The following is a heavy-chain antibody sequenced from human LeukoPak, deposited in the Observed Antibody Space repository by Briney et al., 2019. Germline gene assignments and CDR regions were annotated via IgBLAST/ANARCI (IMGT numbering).Heavy chain of an antibody. D-gene: IGHD3-22*01. CDR2: INHSGST. Sequence: PSETLSLTCTVSGGSFSGYYWSWIRQPPGKGLEWIGEINHSGSTNYNPSLKSRVTISVDTSKNQFSLKLSSVTAADTAVYYCARGPYYYDSSGTPGGYWGQGTLVTVSS. CDR3: ARGPYYYDSSGTPGGY. J-gene: IGHJ4*02. V-gene: IGHV4-34*01. CDR1: GGSFSGYY.